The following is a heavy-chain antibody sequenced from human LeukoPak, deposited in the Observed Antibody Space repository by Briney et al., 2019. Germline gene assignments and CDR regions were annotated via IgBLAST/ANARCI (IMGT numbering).Heavy chain of an antibody. J-gene: IGHJ4*02. CDR1: GFTLTDYY. D-gene: IGHD3-3*01. Sequence: PGGSLRLSCAASGFTLTDYYMSWIRQDPGKGLAWVSYISSSGSVYYADSVKGRFTISRDNSKNSLYLQMNSLRAEDTAVYYCAREREGGFLEWLLEYWGQGTLVTVSS. CDR3: AREREGGFLEWLLEY. CDR2: ISSSGSV. V-gene: IGHV3-11*01.